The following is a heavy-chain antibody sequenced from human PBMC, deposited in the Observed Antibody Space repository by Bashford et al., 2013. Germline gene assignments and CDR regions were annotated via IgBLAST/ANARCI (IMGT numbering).Heavy chain of an antibody. CDR3: VTLSYYDGAYRLYP. V-gene: IGHV1-24*01. D-gene: IGHD3-16*01. J-gene: IGHJ5*02. CDR2: YDPEAGEI. CDR1: GHRLSEVS. Sequence: ASVKVSCKVSGHRLSEVSMYWVRQAPGKGLEWLGGYDPEAGEIVYAQRFQGRVTVTEDPSTDTAYMELRSLRSDDTAVYYCVTLSYYDGAYRLYPWGQGTLVTVSS.